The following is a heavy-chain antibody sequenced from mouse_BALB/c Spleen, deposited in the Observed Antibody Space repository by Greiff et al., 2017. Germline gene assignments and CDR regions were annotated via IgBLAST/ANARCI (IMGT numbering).Heavy chain of an antibody. D-gene: IGHD2-4*01. CDR1: GYSITSDYA. CDR3: ARGLRPHAMDY. J-gene: IGHJ4*01. Sequence: EVKLQESGPGLVKPSQSLSLTCTVTGYSITSDYAWNWIRQFPGNKLEWMGYISYSGSTSYNPSLKSRISITRDTSKNQFFLQLNSVTTEDTATYYCARGLRPHAMDYWGQGTSVTVSS. V-gene: IGHV3-2*02. CDR2: ISYSGST.